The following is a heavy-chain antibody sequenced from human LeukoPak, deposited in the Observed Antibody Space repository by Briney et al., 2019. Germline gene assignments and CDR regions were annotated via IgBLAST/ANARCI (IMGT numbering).Heavy chain of an antibody. CDR3: ASDLHGDDVYFHYYGMDV. D-gene: IGHD4-17*01. V-gene: IGHV3-7*01. Sequence: GESLRLSCAASGFTFSSYWMTWVPQAPGKGLEWVANIKQDGSKKNYVDSVKGRFTISRDNAKSMLYLQMNSLRVEDTAVYYCASDLHGDDVYFHYYGMDVWGQGTTVTVSS. CDR2: IKQDGSKK. CDR1: GFTFSSYW. J-gene: IGHJ6*02.